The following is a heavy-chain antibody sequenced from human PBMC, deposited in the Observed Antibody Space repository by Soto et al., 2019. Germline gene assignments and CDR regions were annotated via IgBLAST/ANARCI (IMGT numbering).Heavy chain of an antibody. J-gene: IGHJ4*02. V-gene: IGHV3-33*01. Sequence: QVQLVESGGGVVQPGRSLRLSCAASGFTFSSYGMHWVRQAPGKGLEWVAVIWYDGSNKYYADSVKGRFTISRDNSKNPLYLQMNRLRAEDTAVYYCARVVAAGPHSCDYWGEGTLVTFSS. CDR1: GFTFSSYG. D-gene: IGHD2-15*01. CDR2: IWYDGSNK. CDR3: ARVVAAGPHSCDY.